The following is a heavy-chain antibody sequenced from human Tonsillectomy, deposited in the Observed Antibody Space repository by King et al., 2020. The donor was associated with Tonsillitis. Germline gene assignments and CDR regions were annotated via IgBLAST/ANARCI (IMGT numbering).Heavy chain of an antibody. Sequence: LVESGGGLIQPGGSLRLSCVFSDFTVSTTYMTWVRQAPGAGLEWVSFIYGGVSAYYADSVKGRFTISRDNSNNTLYLQMNNLRAEDTAVYYCATIRGVRGAFDIWGQGTMVTVSS. CDR3: ATIRGVRGAFDI. CDR1: DFTVSTTY. CDR2: IYGGVSA. D-gene: IGHD3-10*01. J-gene: IGHJ3*02. V-gene: IGHV3-53*01.